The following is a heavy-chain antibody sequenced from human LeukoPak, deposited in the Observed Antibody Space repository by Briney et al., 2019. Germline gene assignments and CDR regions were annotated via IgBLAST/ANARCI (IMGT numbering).Heavy chain of an antibody. CDR2: INHSGSA. CDR1: GGSFSGYY. CDR3: ARGLDFDY. Sequence: SETLSLTCAVYGGSFSGYYWSWIRQPPGKGLEWIGEINHSGSANYNPSLKSRVTVSVDTSKNQFSLKLSSVTAADTAVYYCARGLDFDYWGQGTLVTVSS. J-gene: IGHJ4*02. V-gene: IGHV4-34*01.